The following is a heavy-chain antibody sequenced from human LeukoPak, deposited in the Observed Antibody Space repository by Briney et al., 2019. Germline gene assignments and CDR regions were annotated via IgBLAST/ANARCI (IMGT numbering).Heavy chain of an antibody. D-gene: IGHD6-19*01. V-gene: IGHV3-66*01. CDR3: ARDLIGGWPFDY. J-gene: IGHJ4*02. CDR2: IHSGGTI. Sequence: GGSLRLSCAASGFTVSNNYMSWVRQAPGKGLEWVSVIHSGGTIYYADSVKGRFTISRDNSKDTLYLQMNSLRADDTAVYYCARDLIGGWPFDYWGQGTLVTVSS. CDR1: GFTVSNNY.